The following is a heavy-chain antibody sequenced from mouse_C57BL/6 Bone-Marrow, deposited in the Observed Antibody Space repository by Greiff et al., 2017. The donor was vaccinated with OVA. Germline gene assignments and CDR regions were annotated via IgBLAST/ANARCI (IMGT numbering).Heavy chain of an antibody. CDR3: AKTGFITTVVATLDWYFDV. V-gene: IGHV2-4*01. Sequence: VQLQQSGPGLVQPSQSLSITCTVSGFSLTSYGVHWVRQPPGKGLEWLGVIWSGGSTDYNAAFISRLSISKDNSKSQVFFNMNSLQADDTAIYYCAKTGFITTVVATLDWYFDVWGTGTTVTVSS. J-gene: IGHJ1*03. D-gene: IGHD1-1*01. CDR1: GFSLTSYG. CDR2: IWSGGST.